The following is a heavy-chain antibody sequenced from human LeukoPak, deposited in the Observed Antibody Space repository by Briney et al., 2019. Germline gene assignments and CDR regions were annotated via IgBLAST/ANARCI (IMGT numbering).Heavy chain of an antibody. CDR1: GFTFSSYS. V-gene: IGHV3-21*01. Sequence: PGGSLRLSCAASGFTFSSYSINWARQAPGKGLEWVSSISSSSSYIYYADSVKGRFTISRDNAKNSLYLQMNSLRAEDTTVYYCARKAAAGTEDYWGQGTLVTVSS. CDR3: ARKAAAGTEDY. J-gene: IGHJ4*02. D-gene: IGHD6-13*01. CDR2: ISSSSSYI.